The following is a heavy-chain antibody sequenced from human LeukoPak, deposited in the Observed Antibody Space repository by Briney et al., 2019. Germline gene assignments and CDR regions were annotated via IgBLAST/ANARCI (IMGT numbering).Heavy chain of an antibody. CDR2: IKQDGSDK. V-gene: IGHV3-7*04. D-gene: IGHD2-2*02. CDR1: GFTFSSYA. J-gene: IGHJ4*02. CDR3: ARERVCRSNSCYSTFDS. Sequence: TGGSLRLSCAASGFTFSSYAVHWVRQAPGKGLEWVANIKQDGSDKHYVDSVKGRFTISRDNAKNSLFLQMDSLRDEDTAVYYCARERVCRSNSCYSTFDSWGQGTLVTVSS.